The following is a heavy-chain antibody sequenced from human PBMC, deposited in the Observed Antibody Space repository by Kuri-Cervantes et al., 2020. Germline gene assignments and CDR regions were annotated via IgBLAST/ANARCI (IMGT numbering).Heavy chain of an antibody. D-gene: IGHD3-9*01. V-gene: IGHV4-39*07. Sequence: SETLSLTCTVSGGSISSSSYYWGWIRQPPGKGLEWIGSIYYSGSTYYNPSLKSRVTISVDTSKSQFSLKLSSVTAADTAVYYCARDSEPLGAFDIWGKGTTVTVSS. CDR3: ARDSEPLGAFDI. CDR1: GGSISSSSYY. J-gene: IGHJ6*04. CDR2: IYYSGST.